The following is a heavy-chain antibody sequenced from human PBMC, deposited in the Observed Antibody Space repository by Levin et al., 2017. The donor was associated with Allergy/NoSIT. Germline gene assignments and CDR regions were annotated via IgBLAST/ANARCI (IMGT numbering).Heavy chain of an antibody. CDR1: GYSFTSYW. Sequence: GESLKISCQASGYSFTSYWFGWVRQRPGKGLEWMGLIFPGDSDTRVSPSFQGQIIMSVDKSTNTAYLPWSILKASDSAKYYCARRDSDGSNSFDYWGQGTLVTVSS. J-gene: IGHJ4*02. V-gene: IGHV5-51*01. D-gene: IGHD4-23*01. CDR3: ARRDSDGSNSFDY. CDR2: IFPGDSDT.